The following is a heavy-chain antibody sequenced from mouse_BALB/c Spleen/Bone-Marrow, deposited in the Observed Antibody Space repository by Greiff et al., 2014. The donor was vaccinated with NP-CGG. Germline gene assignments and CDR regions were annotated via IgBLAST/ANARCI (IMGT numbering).Heavy chain of an antibody. CDR2: IHPYNDGT. CDR1: GYTFTRYV. D-gene: IGHD2-10*02. CDR3: ARRYGNYYFDY. Sequence: EVQLVESGPELVKPGASVKMSCKASGYTFTRYVMHWVKQKPGQGLEWIGYIHPYNDGTKYNEKFKGKATLTSDESSSTAYMELSSLTSEDSAVYYCARRYGNYYFDYWGQGTTLTVSS. V-gene: IGHV1-14*01. J-gene: IGHJ2*01.